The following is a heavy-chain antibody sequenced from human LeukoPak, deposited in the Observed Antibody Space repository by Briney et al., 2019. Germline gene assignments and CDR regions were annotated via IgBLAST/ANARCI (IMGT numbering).Heavy chain of an antibody. Sequence: PGGSLRLSCAASGFTFTDYYMSWIRQAPGKGLEWVSYISSSGSTIYNADSVKGRFTISRDNAKNSLFLQMNSLRAEDTAVYYCARDSSGWYYFDYWGQGTLVTVSS. D-gene: IGHD6-19*01. CDR2: ISSSGSTI. J-gene: IGHJ4*02. CDR3: ARDSSGWYYFDY. V-gene: IGHV3-11*04. CDR1: GFTFTDYY.